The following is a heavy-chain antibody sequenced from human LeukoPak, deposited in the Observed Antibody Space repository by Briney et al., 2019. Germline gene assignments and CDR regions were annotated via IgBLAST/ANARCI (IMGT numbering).Heavy chain of an antibody. CDR1: GGSFSGYY. J-gene: IGHJ2*01. CDR2: INHSGSA. Sequence: SETLSLICAVYGGSFSGYYWSWIRQPPGKGLEWIGEINHSGSANYNPSLKSRVTMSTDTSKNQFSLKLRSVTAADTAVYYCARFQPRYDSSGYTPTYWYFDLWGRGTLVTVSS. V-gene: IGHV4-34*01. D-gene: IGHD3-22*01. CDR3: ARFQPRYDSSGYTPTYWYFDL.